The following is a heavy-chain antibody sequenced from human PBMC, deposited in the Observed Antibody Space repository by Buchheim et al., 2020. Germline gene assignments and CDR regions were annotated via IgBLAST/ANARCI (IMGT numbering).Heavy chain of an antibody. CDR1: GFTFSTYT. V-gene: IGHV3-30-3*01. D-gene: IGHD3-22*01. CDR3: ARRDSSRGMDV. Sequence: QVQLVESGGGVVQPGRSLRLSCAASGFTFSTYTIHWVRQAPGKGLEWVALISYDGTNKYYADSVKGRFTISRDNAKNSLYLQMNSLRDEDTAVYYCARRDSSRGMDVWGQGTT. CDR2: ISYDGTNK. J-gene: IGHJ6*02.